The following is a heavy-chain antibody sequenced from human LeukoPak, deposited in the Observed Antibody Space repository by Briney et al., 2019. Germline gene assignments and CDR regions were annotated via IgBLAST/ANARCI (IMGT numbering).Heavy chain of an antibody. J-gene: IGHJ3*02. CDR1: AFTFSSYE. CDR2: ISSGSTI. D-gene: IGHD6-13*01. Sequence: PGGSLRLSCAASAFTFSSYEMNWVRQAPRKGLEWVSYISSGSTIYYADSEKGRFTISRDNAKNSLYLQMNSLRAEDTAVYYCARVSGKQSSSWYAFGIWGQGTMVTVSS. V-gene: IGHV3-48*03. CDR3: ARVSGKQSSSWYAFGI.